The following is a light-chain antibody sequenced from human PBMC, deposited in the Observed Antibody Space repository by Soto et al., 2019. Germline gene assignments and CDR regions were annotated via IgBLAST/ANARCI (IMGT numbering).Light chain of an antibody. CDR3: SSYAGDTTSDVV. CDR1: SSDVGSYNL. Sequence: ALTQPASVSGSPGQSITISCTGTSSDVGSYNLVSWYQQHPGKAPKLLIYEGSKRPSGVSNRFSGSKSGSTASLTVSGLQAEDEADYYCSSYAGDTTSDVVFGGGTKVTVL. CDR2: EGS. V-gene: IGLV2-23*01. J-gene: IGLJ2*01.